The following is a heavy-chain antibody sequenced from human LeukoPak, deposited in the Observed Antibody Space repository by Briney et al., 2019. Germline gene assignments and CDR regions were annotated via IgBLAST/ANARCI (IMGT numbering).Heavy chain of an antibody. J-gene: IGHJ4*02. CDR3: AKGFCSSASCYRFDY. CDR2: ISGSGGSS. V-gene: IGHV3-23*01. CDR1: GFTFSDYY. Sequence: HPGGSLRLSCAASGFTFSDYYMSWIRQAPGKGLEWVSTISGSGGSSDYADSVKGRFTISRDNSKNTLYLQMNSLRAEDTAVYYCAKGFCSSASCYRFDYWGQGTLVTVSS. D-gene: IGHD2-2*01.